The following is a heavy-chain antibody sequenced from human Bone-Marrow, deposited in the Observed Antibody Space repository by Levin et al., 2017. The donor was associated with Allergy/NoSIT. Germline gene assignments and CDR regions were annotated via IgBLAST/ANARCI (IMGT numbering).Heavy chain of an antibody. CDR3: ASLRPGNYYYYGFDV. V-gene: IGHV4-59*01. Sequence: PGGSLRLSCTVSGGSLSSYSWSWIRQLPGRGLEWVGYIYNSGTTNYNSALMSRLTMSLDTSNNQFSLKLRSVTTADTAIYYCASLRPGNYYYYGFDVWGQGATVTVSS. D-gene: IGHD4-17*01. CDR1: GGSLSSYS. J-gene: IGHJ6*02. CDR2: IYNSGTT.